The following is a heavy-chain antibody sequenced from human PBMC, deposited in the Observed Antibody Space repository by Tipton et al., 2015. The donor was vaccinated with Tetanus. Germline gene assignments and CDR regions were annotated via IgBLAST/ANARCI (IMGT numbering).Heavy chain of an antibody. CDR2: IGHEGTPK. D-gene: IGHD3-3*01. V-gene: IGHV3-33*02. CDR1: GFPFSSHS. Sequence: RSLRLSCAASGFPFSSHSMNWVRQAPGLRLEWLAFIGHEGTPKLYAGSAKGRFTISRDYSKNTVFLDMSNLRAEDTALYYCAKDFEWSFDYWGQGTRVTVSS. CDR3: AKDFEWSFDY. J-gene: IGHJ4*02.